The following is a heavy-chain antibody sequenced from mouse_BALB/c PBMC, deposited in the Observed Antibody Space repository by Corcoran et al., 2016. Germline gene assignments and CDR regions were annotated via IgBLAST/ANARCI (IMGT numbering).Heavy chain of an antibody. V-gene: IGHV9-1*02. D-gene: IGHD2-10*02. J-gene: IGHJ4*01. CDR2: INTYTGEP. Sequence: QIQLVQSGPELKKPGESVKISCKASGYTFTNYGMNWVKQAPGKGLKWMGWINTYTGEPTYADDFKGRFAFSLETSASTAYLQINNLKNEDMATYFCAREYGKRMDYWGQGTSVTVSS. CDR1: GYTFTNYG. CDR3: AREYGKRMDY.